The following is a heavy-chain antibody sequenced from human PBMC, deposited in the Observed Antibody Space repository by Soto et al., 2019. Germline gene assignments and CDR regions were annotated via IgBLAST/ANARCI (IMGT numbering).Heavy chain of an antibody. D-gene: IGHD3-3*01. CDR1: GGSISSGDYY. CDR2: IYYSGST. V-gene: IGHV4-30-4*01. CDR3: ARAGFYDFWSGPHYFDY. Sequence: SETLSLTCTVSGGSISSGDYYWSWIRQPPGKGLEWIGYIYYSGSTYYNPSLKSRVTISVDTSKNQFSLKLSSVTAADTAVYYCARAGFYDFWSGPHYFDYWGQGTLVTVSS. J-gene: IGHJ4*02.